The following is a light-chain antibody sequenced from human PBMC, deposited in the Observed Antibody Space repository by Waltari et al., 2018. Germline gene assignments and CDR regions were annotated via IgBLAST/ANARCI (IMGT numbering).Light chain of an antibody. CDR2: GAS. CDR3: QKYNSSPVT. V-gene: IGKV3-20*01. J-gene: IGKJ4*01. CDR1: QSVSSH. Sequence: VILTQSPATLSLSPGERAPLSCRASQSVSSHLAWYQQKPGQAPRLLIYGASSRATGIPDRFSGSGSGTEFTLTISSLEPEDFAVYYCQKYNSSPVTFGGGTKVEIK.